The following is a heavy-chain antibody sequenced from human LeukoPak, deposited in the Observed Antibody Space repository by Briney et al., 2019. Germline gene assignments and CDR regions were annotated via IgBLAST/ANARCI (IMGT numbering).Heavy chain of an antibody. J-gene: IGHJ5*01. V-gene: IGHV4-38-2*02. CDR2: IHHTGNT. CDR3: VNSKPNFTAVS. Sequence: PSETLSLTCTVSGSSITTYTHWGWLRPSPGKGLEWIASIHHTGNTYYNPSLERRVTISIDTSKNQFSLEVRSVTAADTAFYFCVNSKPNFTAVSSGPGTPVTVSS. CDR1: GSSITTYTH. D-gene: IGHD4-11*01.